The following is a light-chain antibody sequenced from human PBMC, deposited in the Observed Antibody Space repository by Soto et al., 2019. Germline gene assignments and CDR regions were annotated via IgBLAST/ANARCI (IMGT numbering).Light chain of an antibody. CDR3: QQYGSSPLYT. J-gene: IGKJ2*01. CDR2: GAS. CDR1: QSVSGSY. Sequence: EIVLTQSPGTLSLSPGERATLSCRASQSVSGSYLNWYQLKPGQAPRLLIYGASSRATGIADRFSGSGSGTDFTHTISRLEPEDFAVYYCQQYGSSPLYTFGQGTKVEIK. V-gene: IGKV3-20*01.